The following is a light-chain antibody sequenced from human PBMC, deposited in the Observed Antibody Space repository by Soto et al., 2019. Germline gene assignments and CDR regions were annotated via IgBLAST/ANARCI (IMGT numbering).Light chain of an antibody. CDR2: AAS. V-gene: IGKV1-9*01. Sequence: DIQLTQSPSFLSASVGDRVTITCRASQGISSYLAWYQQKPGKAPKLLIYAASTLQSGVPSRFSGSGSGTEFTLTINGLQPEDFATYCCQQLNTYPQTFGQGTKLEIK. CDR1: QGISSY. J-gene: IGKJ2*01. CDR3: QQLNTYPQT.